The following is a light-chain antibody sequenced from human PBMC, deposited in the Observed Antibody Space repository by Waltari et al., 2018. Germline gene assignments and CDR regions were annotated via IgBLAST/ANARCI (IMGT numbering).Light chain of an antibody. J-gene: IGKJ1*01. CDR1: QSVSRS. V-gene: IGKV3-20*01. CDR2: GAS. CDR3: QHYVRLPVT. Sequence: ILLTQSPGTLSLSPGERATLSCRASQSVSRSLAWYQQKPGQAPKLLIYGASSRATGIPDRFTGSGSGTDFSLTISSLEPEDFAIYFCQHYVRLPVTFGQGTKVEIK.